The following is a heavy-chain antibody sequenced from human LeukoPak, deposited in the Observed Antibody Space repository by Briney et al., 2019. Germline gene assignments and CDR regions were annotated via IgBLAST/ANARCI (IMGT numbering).Heavy chain of an antibody. CDR2: ITGDGTGT. CDR1: GLTFSIAW. CDR3: ARDLLFGTDAYEI. D-gene: IGHD3-10*01. J-gene: IGHJ3*02. V-gene: IGHV3-23*01. Sequence: GGSLRLSCAASGLTFSIAWMTWVRQAPGKGLEWVSTITGDGTGTYSADSVKGRFSISRDNSKNTLFLQMNSLRVEDTALYYCARDLLFGTDAYEIWGQGTMVTVS.